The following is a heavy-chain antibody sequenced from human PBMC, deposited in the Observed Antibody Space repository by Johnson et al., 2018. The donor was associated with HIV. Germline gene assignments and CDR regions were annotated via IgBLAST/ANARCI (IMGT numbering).Heavy chain of an antibody. CDR1: GFTFSSYA. Sequence: MLLVESGGGLVQPGGSLRLSCAASGFTFSSYAMHWVRQAPGKGLEYVSAITSNGGSTHYSKSVKGRFTISRDNSKNPLYLQMGSLRAEDMAVYYCAREGAWSLRAAAGRGAFDIWGQGTMVTVSS. D-gene: IGHD6-13*01. V-gene: IGHV3-64*01. J-gene: IGHJ3*02. CDR2: ITSNGGST. CDR3: AREGAWSLRAAAGRGAFDI.